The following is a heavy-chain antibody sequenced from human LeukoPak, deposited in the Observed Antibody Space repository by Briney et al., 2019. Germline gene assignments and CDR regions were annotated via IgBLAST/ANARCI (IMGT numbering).Heavy chain of an antibody. D-gene: IGHD3-10*01. J-gene: IGHJ3*01. CDR2: VSPYNGNT. V-gene: IGHV1-18*01. CDR3: ASWLRGVIGAFDV. CDR1: VYTFTDYE. Sequence: GASVKVSCKTSVYTFTDYEITWVRQAPGQGLEWMGRVSPYNGNTYYSQRFQDRVTITKDTSTGTAYMDLRNLRTDDTAMYYCASWLRGVIGAFDVWGQGTMVTVSS.